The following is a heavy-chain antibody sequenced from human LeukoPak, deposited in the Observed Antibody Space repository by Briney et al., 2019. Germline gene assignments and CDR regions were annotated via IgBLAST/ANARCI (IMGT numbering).Heavy chain of an antibody. D-gene: IGHD1-1*01. Sequence: ASVKVSCQASEYTSSDFYLNWVRQAPGQGLEWMGLINPYSGATIYAQNFQGRVTMTWDASIGTGYVELTRLTSDDTALYYCATSTVTHTRDPWGQGTLVSVSS. CDR1: EYTSSDFY. V-gene: IGHV1-2*02. CDR2: INPYSGAT. J-gene: IGHJ5*02. CDR3: ATSTVTHTRDP.